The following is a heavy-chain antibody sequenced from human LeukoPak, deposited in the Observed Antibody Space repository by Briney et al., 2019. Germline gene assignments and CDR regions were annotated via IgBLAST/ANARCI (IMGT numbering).Heavy chain of an antibody. V-gene: IGHV1-69*16. D-gene: IGHD6-6*01. Sequence: SVKVSCKASGDTFSSYTINWVRQAPGQGLEWMGGIIPILGTANYAQRFQGRVTITADESTSTAYMALSSLRSEDTAVYYCARGGGEYSSSSPSDYWGQGTLVTVSS. CDR1: GDTFSSYT. J-gene: IGHJ4*02. CDR3: ARGGGEYSSSSPSDY. CDR2: IIPILGTA.